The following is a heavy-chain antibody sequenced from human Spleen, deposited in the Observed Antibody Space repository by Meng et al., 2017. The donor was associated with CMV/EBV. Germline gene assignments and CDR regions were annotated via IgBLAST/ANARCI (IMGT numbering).Heavy chain of an antibody. CDR2: IYYSGSS. J-gene: IGHJ4*02. CDR1: GGSISSGDYY. Sequence: VSGGSISSGDYYWSWIRQPPGKGLEWIGYIYYSGSSYYNPSLKSRVTISVDTSKNQFSLKLSSVTAADTAVYYCARLNGGDVAYYFDYWGQGTLSPSPQ. V-gene: IGHV4-30-4*01. CDR3: ARLNGGDVAYYFDY. D-gene: IGHD2-21*02.